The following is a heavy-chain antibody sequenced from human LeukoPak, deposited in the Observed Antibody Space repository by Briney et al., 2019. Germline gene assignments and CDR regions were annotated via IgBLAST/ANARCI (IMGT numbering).Heavy chain of an antibody. CDR2: IIPIFGTA. CDR3: ARAWGGNYRHWFDP. Sequence: ASVKVSCKASGGTFSSYAISWVRQAPGQGLEWMGGIIPIFGTANYAQKFQGRVTITTDESTSTAYMELSSLRSEDTAVYYCARAWGGNYRHWFDPWGQGTLVTVSS. J-gene: IGHJ5*02. CDR1: GGTFSSYA. D-gene: IGHD1-7*01. V-gene: IGHV1-69*05.